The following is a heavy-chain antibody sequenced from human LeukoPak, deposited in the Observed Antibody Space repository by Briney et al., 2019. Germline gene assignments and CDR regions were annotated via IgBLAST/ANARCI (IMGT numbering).Heavy chain of an antibody. CDR1: GYTFTSYG. CDR2: IGAYNGNT. V-gene: IGHV1-18*01. CDR3: ARHKLGMGIYYFDY. J-gene: IGHJ4*02. Sequence: ASVKVSFKASGYTFTSYGISGVRQAPGQGLEWMGWIGAYNGNTNYAQKLQGRVTMTTDTSTSTAYMELRSLRSDDTAVYYCARHKLGMGIYYFDYWGQGTLVTVSS. D-gene: IGHD7-27*01.